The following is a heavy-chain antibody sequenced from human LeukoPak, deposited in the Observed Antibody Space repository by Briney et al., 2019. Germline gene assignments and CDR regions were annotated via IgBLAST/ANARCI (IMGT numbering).Heavy chain of an antibody. CDR3: ARVWCSGGSCYSGRGAFDI. J-gene: IGHJ3*02. V-gene: IGHV1-69*06. CDR1: GYTFTGYY. CDR2: IITICGTA. Sequence: GASVKVSCNASGYTFTGYYMHWVRHAPGPGLECMGVIITICGTANYAQKFPGRVTITADKSTSTAHMELSSRRNGDTAVYYCARVWCSGGSCYSGRGAFDIWGQGTMVTVSS. D-gene: IGHD2-15*01.